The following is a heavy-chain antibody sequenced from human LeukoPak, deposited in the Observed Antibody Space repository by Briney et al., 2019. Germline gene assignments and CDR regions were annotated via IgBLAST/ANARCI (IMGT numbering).Heavy chain of an antibody. CDR2: INHSGST. V-gene: IGHV4-34*01. CDR3: ARDRIAVAGPQGGWFDP. Sequence: SETLSLTCAVYGGSFSGYYWSWIRQPPGKGLEWIGEINHSGSTNYNPSLKSRVTISVDTSKNQFSLKLSSVTAADTAVYYCARDRIAVAGPQGGWFDPWGQGTLVTVSS. D-gene: IGHD6-19*01. J-gene: IGHJ5*02. CDR1: GGSFSGYY.